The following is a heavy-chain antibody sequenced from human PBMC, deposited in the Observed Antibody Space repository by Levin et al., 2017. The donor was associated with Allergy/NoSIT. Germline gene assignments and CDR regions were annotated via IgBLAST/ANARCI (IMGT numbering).Heavy chain of an antibody. Sequence: GGSLRLSCTTYGFNFGDYALSWFRQAPGKGLEWVGFIRSKAYGGTAEYAASVKGRFTISRDDSKSIAYLQMNSLKTADTAVYYCARGPISAARTRYYYYMDVWGKRTTVTVS. CDR2: IRSKAYGGTA. CDR3: ARGPISAARTRYYYYMDV. D-gene: IGHD6-13*01. V-gene: IGHV3-49*03. J-gene: IGHJ6*03. CDR1: GFNFGDYA.